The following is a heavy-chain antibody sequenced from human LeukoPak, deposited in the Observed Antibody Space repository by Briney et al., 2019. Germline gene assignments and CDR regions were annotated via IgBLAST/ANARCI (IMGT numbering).Heavy chain of an antibody. Sequence: PGGSLRLSCAASGFTFSSYAMSWVRQAPGKGLEWVSAISGSGGSTYYADSVKGRFTISRDNSKNTLYLQMNSLRAEDTAVYYCAKVPSSSRTYYYYYMDVWGKGTTVTVSS. J-gene: IGHJ6*03. D-gene: IGHD6-6*01. CDR1: GFTFSSYA. CDR2: ISGSGGST. CDR3: AKVPSSSRTYYYYYMDV. V-gene: IGHV3-23*01.